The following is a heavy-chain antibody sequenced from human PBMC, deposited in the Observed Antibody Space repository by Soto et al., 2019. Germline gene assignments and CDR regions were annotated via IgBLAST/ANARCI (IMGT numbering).Heavy chain of an antibody. Sequence: EVQLVESGGGLVQPGGSLRLSCAASGFTVSSNYMSWVRQAPGKGLEWVSVIYSGGSTYYADSVKGRFTISRDNSKNTLYLQMNSLRAEDTAVYYCARVPVQLERRGYYYYMDVWGKGTTVTVSS. CDR3: ARVPVQLERRGYYYYMDV. CDR1: GFTVSSNY. CDR2: IYSGGST. V-gene: IGHV3-66*01. D-gene: IGHD1-1*01. J-gene: IGHJ6*03.